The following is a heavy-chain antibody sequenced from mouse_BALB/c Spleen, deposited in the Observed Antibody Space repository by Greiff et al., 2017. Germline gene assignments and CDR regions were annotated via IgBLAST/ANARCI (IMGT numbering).Heavy chain of an antibody. CDR2: IYPYNGGT. CDR1: GYTFTDYN. Sequence: EVQLQQSGPELVKPGASVKISCKASGYTFTDYNMHWVKQSHGKSLEWIGYIYPYNGGTGYNQKFKSKATLTVDNSSSTAYMELRSLTSEDSAVYYCASNYGSSYWYFDVWGAGTTGTVSS. D-gene: IGHD1-1*01. CDR3: ASNYGSSYWYFDV. J-gene: IGHJ1*01. V-gene: IGHV1S29*02.